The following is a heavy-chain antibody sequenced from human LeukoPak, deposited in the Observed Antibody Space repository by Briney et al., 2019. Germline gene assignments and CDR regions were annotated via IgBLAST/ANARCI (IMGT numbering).Heavy chain of an antibody. CDR1: GFTFSNYT. V-gene: IGHV3-21*01. Sequence: PGGSLRLSCAASGFTFSNYTMYWVRQAPGKGLEWVSSISSSSSYIYYADSVKGRFTISRDNAKNSLYLQMNSLRAEDTAVYYCARSFWSGYYREFYYFDYWGQGTLVTVSS. J-gene: IGHJ4*02. CDR3: ARSFWSGYYREFYYFDY. CDR2: ISSSSSYI. D-gene: IGHD3-3*01.